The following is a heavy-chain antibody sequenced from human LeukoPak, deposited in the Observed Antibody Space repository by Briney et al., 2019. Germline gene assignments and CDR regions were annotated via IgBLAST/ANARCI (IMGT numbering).Heavy chain of an antibody. V-gene: IGHV3-48*02. CDR1: GFTFSGYP. Sequence: GKSLRLSCAASGFTFSGYPIHWVRQAPGKGLEWVSYISRDSITTYYADSVKGRFTISRDNAKNSLYLQMNSLRDEDTAVYFCARDLLDYWGQGTLVTVSP. J-gene: IGHJ4*02. CDR2: ISRDSITT. CDR3: ARDLLDY.